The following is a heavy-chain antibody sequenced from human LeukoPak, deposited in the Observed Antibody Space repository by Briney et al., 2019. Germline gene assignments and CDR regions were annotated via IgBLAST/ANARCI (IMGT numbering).Heavy chain of an antibody. Sequence: SQTLSLTCVIPGDSVSNNRAAWNWIRQSPSRGLEWLGRTYYRSNFYNDYAVSVKSRITINADTSKNQFSLQLNSVTPEDTAVYYCARDLNSSGWKRFDYWGQGTLVTVSS. CDR3: ARDLNSSGWKRFDY. CDR2: TYYRSNFYN. D-gene: IGHD6-19*01. J-gene: IGHJ4*02. V-gene: IGHV6-1*01. CDR1: GDSVSNNRAA.